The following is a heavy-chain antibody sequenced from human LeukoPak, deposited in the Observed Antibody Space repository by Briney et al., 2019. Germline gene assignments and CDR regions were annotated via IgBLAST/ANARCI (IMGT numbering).Heavy chain of an antibody. V-gene: IGHV3-49*03. Sequence: GGSLRLSCTASGFTFGDYAMSWFRQAPGKGLEWVGFIRSKAYGGTTEYAASVKGRFTISRDDSKSIAYLQMNSLKTENTAVYYCTRDQWLGDTDYWGQGTLVTVSP. J-gene: IGHJ4*02. CDR1: GFTFGDYA. CDR3: TRDQWLGDTDY. CDR2: IRSKAYGGTT. D-gene: IGHD6-19*01.